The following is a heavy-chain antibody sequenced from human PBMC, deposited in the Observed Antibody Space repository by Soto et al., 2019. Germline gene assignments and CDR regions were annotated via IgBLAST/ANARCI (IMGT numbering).Heavy chain of an antibody. CDR3: ANDRYSGSCGTTDY. V-gene: IGHV3-23*01. Sequence: EVQLLESGGGLVQPGGSLRLSCAASGFTFSSYAMSWVRQAPGKGLEWVSAISGSGGSTYYADSVKGRFTISRDNSKKTRQLHVNSLRSEDTAVYYCANDRYSGSCGTTDYWGEGTLVTVSS. CDR1: GFTFSSYA. CDR2: ISGSGGST. D-gene: IGHD1-26*01. J-gene: IGHJ4*02.